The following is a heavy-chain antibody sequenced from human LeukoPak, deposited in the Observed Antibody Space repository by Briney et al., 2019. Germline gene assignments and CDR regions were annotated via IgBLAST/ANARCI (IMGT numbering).Heavy chain of an antibody. J-gene: IGHJ6*03. CDR3: ASGVRDYVCGSFPYYYYYMDV. CDR1: GGTFSSYA. CDR2: IIPIFGTA. V-gene: IGHV1-69*06. D-gene: IGHD3-16*01. Sequence: SVKVSCKASGGTFSSYAISWVRQAPGQGLEWMGGIIPIFGTANYAQKFQGRVTITADKSTSTAYMELSRLRSEDTAVYYCASGVRDYVCGSFPYYYYYMDVWGKGTTVTISS.